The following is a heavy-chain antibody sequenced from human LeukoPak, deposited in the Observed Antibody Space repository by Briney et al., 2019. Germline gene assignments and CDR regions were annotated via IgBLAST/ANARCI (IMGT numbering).Heavy chain of an antibody. V-gene: IGHV4-4*08. J-gene: IGHJ4*02. D-gene: IGHD2-21*02. Sequence: PSETLSLTCTVSGGSTSSYYWTWIRQPPGKGLEWIGDISNSGSTNGNSSLESRVSISVGTSKKQFSLKLSSVTAADTAVYYCARDDPARMTATLDYWGQGILVTVSS. CDR1: GGSTSSYY. CDR2: ISNSGST. CDR3: ARDDPARMTATLDY.